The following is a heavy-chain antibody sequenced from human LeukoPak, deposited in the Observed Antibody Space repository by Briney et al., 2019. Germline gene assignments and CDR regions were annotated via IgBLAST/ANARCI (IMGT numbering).Heavy chain of an antibody. V-gene: IGHV4-61*02. D-gene: IGHD4-17*01. J-gene: IGHJ4*02. CDR2: IYTSGNT. Sequence: SETLSLTCTVSGASVSSGSYYWSWIRQPAGKGLEWIGRIYTSGNTNYNPSLKSRVTISVDTSKNQFSLKLSSVTAADTAVYYCAATVTTIPGFFFNSWGQGTLVTVSS. CDR3: AATVTTIPGFFFNS. CDR1: GASVSSGSYY.